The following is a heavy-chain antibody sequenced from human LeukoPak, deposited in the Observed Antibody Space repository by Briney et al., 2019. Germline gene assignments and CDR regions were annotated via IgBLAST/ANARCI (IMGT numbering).Heavy chain of an antibody. D-gene: IGHD2-2*01. CDR2: INHSGST. J-gene: IGHJ6*02. V-gene: IGHV4-34*01. CDR3: ARLSVVPAARSYFYYYYGMDV. Sequence: PSETLSLTCAVYGGSFSGYYWSWIRQPPGKGLGWIGEINHSGSTNYNPSLKSRVTISVDTSKNQFSLKLSSVTAADTAVYYCARLSVVPAARSYFYYYYGMDVWGQGTTVTVSS. CDR1: GGSFSGYY.